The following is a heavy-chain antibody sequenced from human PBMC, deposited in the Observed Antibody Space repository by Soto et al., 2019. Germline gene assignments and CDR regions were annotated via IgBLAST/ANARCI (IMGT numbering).Heavy chain of an antibody. D-gene: IGHD2-2*01. Sequence: EASVKVSCKASGFTFTSSAVQWVRQARGQRLEWIGWIVVGSGSTNYAQKFQERVTITRDMSTSTAYMELSSLRSEDTAVYYCAADYMPRGYYYYGMDVWGQGTTVTVSS. J-gene: IGHJ6*02. CDR3: AADYMPRGYYYYGMDV. V-gene: IGHV1-58*01. CDR2: IVVGSGST. CDR1: GFTFTSSA.